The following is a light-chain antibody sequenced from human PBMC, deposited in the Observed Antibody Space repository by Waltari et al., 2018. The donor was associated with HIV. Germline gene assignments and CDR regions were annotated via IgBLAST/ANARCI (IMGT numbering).Light chain of an antibody. Sequence: DIQMTQSPSSLSASVGDRVTITCRASQTVDTYLSWYHQKPGKAPNLLIYAASGLQSGVPSRFSGRGTGTDFTRTISRLQPGDLGTYYCQRCYSGPFTIGGGSRVEIK. CDR1: QTVDTY. CDR3: QRCYSGPFT. V-gene: IGKV1-39*01. J-gene: IGKJ4*01. CDR2: AAS.